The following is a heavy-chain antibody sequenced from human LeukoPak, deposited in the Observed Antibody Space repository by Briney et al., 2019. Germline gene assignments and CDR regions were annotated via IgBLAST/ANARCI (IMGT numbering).Heavy chain of an antibody. CDR3: ARDYPYGSGSYYFDP. D-gene: IGHD3-10*01. CDR1: GYTFTGYY. Sequence: ASVKVSCKASGYTFTGYYMHWVRQAPGQGLEWMGWINPNSGGTNYAQKFQGRVTMTRDTSISTAYMELSRLGSDDTAVYYCARDYPYGSGSYYFDPWGQGTLVTVSS. J-gene: IGHJ5*02. V-gene: IGHV1-2*02. CDR2: INPNSGGT.